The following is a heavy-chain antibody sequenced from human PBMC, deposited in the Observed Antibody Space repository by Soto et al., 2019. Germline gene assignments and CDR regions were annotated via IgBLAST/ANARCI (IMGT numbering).Heavy chain of an antibody. CDR3: ASLYGGNPKSRYYYYYGMDV. Sequence: PGGSLRLSCAASGFTFSSYGMHWVRQAPGKGLEWVAVIWYDGSNKYYADSVKGRFTISRDNSKNTLYLQMNSLRAEDTAVYYCASLYGGNPKSRYYYYYGMDVWAQGTTVTVSS. V-gene: IGHV3-33*01. CDR2: IWYDGSNK. D-gene: IGHD4-17*01. J-gene: IGHJ6*02. CDR1: GFTFSSYG.